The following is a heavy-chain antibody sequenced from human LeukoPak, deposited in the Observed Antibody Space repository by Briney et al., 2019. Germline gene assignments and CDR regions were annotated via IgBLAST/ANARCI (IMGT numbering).Heavy chain of an antibody. D-gene: IGHD3-3*01. Sequence: SETLSLTCAVDGGSFSGYYWSWIRQPPGKGLEWIGEINHSGSTNYNPSLKSRVTISVDTSKNQFSLKLSSVTAADTAVYYCARRFLEWFPVYYFDYWGQGTLVTVSS. CDR3: ARRFLEWFPVYYFDY. V-gene: IGHV4-34*01. CDR2: INHSGST. CDR1: GGSFSGYY. J-gene: IGHJ4*02.